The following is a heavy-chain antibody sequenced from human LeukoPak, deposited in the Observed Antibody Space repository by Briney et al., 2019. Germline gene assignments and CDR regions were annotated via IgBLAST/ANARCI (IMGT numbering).Heavy chain of an antibody. J-gene: IGHJ3*02. CDR1: GFTFSSYA. CDR3: AKGWVVPAANSAFDI. D-gene: IGHD2-2*01. CDR2: ISGSGGST. V-gene: IGHV3-23*01. Sequence: GGSLRLSCAASGFTFSSYAMSWVRRAPGKGLEGVTAISGSGGSTYYADSVKGRFTISRDNSKNTLYLQMNSLRAEDTAVYYCAKGWVVPAANSAFDIWGQGTMVTVSS.